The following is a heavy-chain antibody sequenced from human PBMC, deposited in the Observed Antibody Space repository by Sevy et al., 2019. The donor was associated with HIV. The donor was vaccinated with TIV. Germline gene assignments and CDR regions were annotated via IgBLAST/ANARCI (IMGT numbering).Heavy chain of an antibody. V-gene: IGHV4-59*01. CDR1: GGSISSYY. CDR2: IYYRGST. Sequence: SETLSLTCTVSGGSISSYYWSWIRQPPGKGLEWIGYIYYRGSTNYNPSLKSRVTISVDTSKNQFSLKLSSVTAADTAVYYCARERGYPFSWFDSWGQGTLVTVSS. CDR3: ARERGYPFSWFDS. D-gene: IGHD6-13*01. J-gene: IGHJ5*01.